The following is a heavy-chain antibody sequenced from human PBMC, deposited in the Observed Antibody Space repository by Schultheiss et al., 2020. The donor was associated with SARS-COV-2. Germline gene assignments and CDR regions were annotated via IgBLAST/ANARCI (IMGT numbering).Heavy chain of an antibody. J-gene: IGHJ4*02. CDR3: ARVPGIAAAGRFFDY. CDR1: GGSISSYY. D-gene: IGHD6-13*01. V-gene: IGHV4-4*07. Sequence: SQTLSLTCTVSGGSISSYYWSWIRQPAGKGLEWIGRIYTSGSTNYNPSLKSRVTMSVDTSKNQFSLKLSSVTAADTAVYYCARVPGIAAAGRFFDYWGQGTLVTVSS. CDR2: IYTSGST.